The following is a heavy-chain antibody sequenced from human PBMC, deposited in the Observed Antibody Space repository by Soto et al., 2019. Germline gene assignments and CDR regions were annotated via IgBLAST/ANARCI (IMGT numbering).Heavy chain of an antibody. J-gene: IGHJ6*02. D-gene: IGHD7-27*01. CDR1: GFTFDDYT. CDR2: ISWDGGST. CDR3: AKVNLGYYYYGMDV. Sequence: GGSLRLSCAASGFTFDDYTMHWVRQAPGKGLEWVSLISWDGGSTYYADSVKGRFTISRDNSKNSLYLQMNSLRTEDTALYYCAKVNLGYYYYGMDVWGQGTTVTVSS. V-gene: IGHV3-43*01.